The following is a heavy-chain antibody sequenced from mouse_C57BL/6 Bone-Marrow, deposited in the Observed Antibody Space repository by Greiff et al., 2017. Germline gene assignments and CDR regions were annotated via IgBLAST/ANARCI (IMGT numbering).Heavy chain of an antibody. V-gene: IGHV1-64*01. D-gene: IGHD1-1*01. J-gene: IGHJ4*01. CDR3: ARGGGSSPHYYAMDY. CDR1: GYTFTSYW. Sequence: VQLQQPGAELVKPGASVKLSCKASGYTFTSYWMHWVKQRPGQGLEWIGMIHPNSGSTNYNEKFKSKATLTVDNSSSPAYMQLSSLTSEDSAVYYCARGGGSSPHYYAMDYWGQGTSGTVSS. CDR2: IHPNSGST.